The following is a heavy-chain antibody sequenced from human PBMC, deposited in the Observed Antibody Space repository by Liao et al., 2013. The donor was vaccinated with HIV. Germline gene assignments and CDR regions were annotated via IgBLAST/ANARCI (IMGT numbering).Heavy chain of an antibody. J-gene: IGHJ3*01. D-gene: IGHD3-3*01. CDR1: GGSISGYY. Sequence: QVQLQESGPGLVKPSETLSLTCTVSGGSISGYYWSWIRQSPGKGLEWIACIDYSGSTSYNPSLESRVTISVDTSKNQFSLKLSSVTAADTAVYYCAARITISGVTIPHALDVWGQGTMVAVSS. CDR2: IDYSGST. CDR3: AARITISGVTIPHALDV. V-gene: IGHV4-59*12.